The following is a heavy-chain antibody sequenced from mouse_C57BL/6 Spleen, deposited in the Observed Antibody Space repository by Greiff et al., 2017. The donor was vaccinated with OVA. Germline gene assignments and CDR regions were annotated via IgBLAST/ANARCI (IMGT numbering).Heavy chain of an antibody. J-gene: IGHJ1*03. CDR2: IDPSDSYT. D-gene: IGHD1-1*01. V-gene: IGHV1-69*01. CDR1: GYTFTSYW. Sequence: QVQLQQPGAELVMPGASVKLSCKASGYTFTSYWMHWVKQRPGQGLEWIGEIDPSDSYTNYNQKFKGKSTLTVDKSSSIAYMQLSSLTSEDSAVYYCARRGGSSWDWYFDVWGTGTTVTVSS. CDR3: ARRGGSSWDWYFDV.